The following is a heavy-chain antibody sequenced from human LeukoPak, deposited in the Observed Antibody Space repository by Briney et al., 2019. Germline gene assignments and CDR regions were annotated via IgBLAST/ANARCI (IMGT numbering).Heavy chain of an antibody. CDR2: ISNDGHFK. CDR1: GFTYSTYT. V-gene: IGHV3-30-3*01. J-gene: IGHJ3*02. CDR3: ARETRLPHNDILINRRAFDI. D-gene: IGHD3-9*01. Sequence: GGSLRLSCAASGFTYSTYTIHWVRQAPGKGLEWVAVISNDGHFKYYADSVKGRFTISRDNSKSTLFLQMNSLTIEDTAVYYCARETRLPHNDILINRRAFDIWGQGTILTVSS.